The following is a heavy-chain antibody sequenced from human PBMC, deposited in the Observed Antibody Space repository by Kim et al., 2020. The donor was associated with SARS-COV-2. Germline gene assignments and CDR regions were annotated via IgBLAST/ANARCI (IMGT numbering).Heavy chain of an antibody. Sequence: TGKNAKKFQGRVTFTADESTSTAYMELSSLRSEDTAVYYCARGKLARFDPWGQGTLVTVSS. J-gene: IGHJ5*02. CDR3: ARGKLARFDP. CDR2: TG. V-gene: IGHV1-69*01.